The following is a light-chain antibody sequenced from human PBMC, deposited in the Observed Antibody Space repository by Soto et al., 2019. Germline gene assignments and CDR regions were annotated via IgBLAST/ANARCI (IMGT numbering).Light chain of an antibody. CDR2: EVS. CDR1: SSDVGDYDY. V-gene: IGLV2-8*01. CDR3: TSYAGSNNVL. J-gene: IGLJ2*01. Sequence: QSVLTQPPSASGSPGQSATFSCTGTSSDVGDYDYVSWYQQHPGKAPKLIIYEVSKRPSGVPDRFSGSKSGNTASLTVSGLQAEDEADYYCTSYAGSNNVLFGGGTKLTVL.